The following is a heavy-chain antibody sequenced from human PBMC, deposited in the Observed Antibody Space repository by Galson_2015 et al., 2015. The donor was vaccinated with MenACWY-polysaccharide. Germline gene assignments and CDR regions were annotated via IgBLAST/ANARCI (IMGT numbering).Heavy chain of an antibody. CDR3: ARHGGPGATRGKFDF. Sequence: ETLSLTCTVSGASISAYYWSWLRQPPGKGLEWIAYIHYSGSTNYNPSLKSRVTISVDTSKTHFSLNLGSVTAADTAVYYCARHGGPGATRGKFDFWGQGILVTVSS. J-gene: IGHJ4*02. CDR2: IHYSGST. V-gene: IGHV4-59*08. CDR1: GASISAYY. D-gene: IGHD1-26*01.